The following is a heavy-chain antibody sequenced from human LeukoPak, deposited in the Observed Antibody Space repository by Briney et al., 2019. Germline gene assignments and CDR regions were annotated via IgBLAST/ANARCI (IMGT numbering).Heavy chain of an antibody. V-gene: IGHV4-39*01. CDR3: ARGVTMIVVVIHDWYFDL. CDR2: IYYTRST. D-gene: IGHD3-22*01. Sequence: SETLSLTCTVSGGSISSSSYYWGWIRQPPGTGLEWIGSIYYTRSTYYNPSLKSRVTISVDTSKNQFSLKLTSVTAADTAVYYCARGVTMIVVVIHDWYFDLWGRGTLVTVSS. CDR1: GGSISSSSYY. J-gene: IGHJ2*01.